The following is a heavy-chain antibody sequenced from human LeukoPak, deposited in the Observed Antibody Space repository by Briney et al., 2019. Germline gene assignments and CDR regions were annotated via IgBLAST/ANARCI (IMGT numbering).Heavy chain of an antibody. CDR1: GGSVSSYY. Sequence: NPPETLSLTCTVSGGSVSSYYWSWIRQTPGKGLEWIGYIYYSGSTNYNPSLKSRVTISLDTSKNQFSLNLSSVTAADTAVYYCSRGRNRDGYNFDYWGQGTLVTVSS. CDR2: IYYSGST. J-gene: IGHJ4*02. V-gene: IGHV4-59*02. CDR3: SRGRNRDGYNFDY. D-gene: IGHD5-24*01.